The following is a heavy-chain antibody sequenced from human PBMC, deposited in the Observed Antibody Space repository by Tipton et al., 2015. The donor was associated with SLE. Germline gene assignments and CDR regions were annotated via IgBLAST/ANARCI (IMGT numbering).Heavy chain of an antibody. D-gene: IGHD3-3*01. Sequence: GSLRLSCAASGFTFSSYAMSWVRQVPGKGLEWVSAIRGSGSGTYYADSVKGRFTISRGDSKNTLYLQMSSLRAEDTAIYYCGKGLNFDFWSGFGMDVWGQGTTVTVS. CDR3: GKGLNFDFWSGFGMDV. CDR1: GFTFSSYA. V-gene: IGHV3-23*01. J-gene: IGHJ6*02. CDR2: IRGSGSGT.